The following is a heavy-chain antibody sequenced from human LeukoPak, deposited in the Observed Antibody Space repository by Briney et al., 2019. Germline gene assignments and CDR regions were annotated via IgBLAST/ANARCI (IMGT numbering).Heavy chain of an antibody. J-gene: IGHJ5*02. Sequence: SETLSLTCIVSGGSINSYYWSWIRQSPGKGLECIGYIHYTGSTNYNPSLKSRVTISVETSKNQFSLKLKSVTAADTAVYYCARGGYYGSGNDFRFDPWGQGTLVTVSS. CDR2: IHYTGST. V-gene: IGHV4-59*01. D-gene: IGHD3-10*01. CDR3: ARGGYYGSGNDFRFDP. CDR1: GGSINSYY.